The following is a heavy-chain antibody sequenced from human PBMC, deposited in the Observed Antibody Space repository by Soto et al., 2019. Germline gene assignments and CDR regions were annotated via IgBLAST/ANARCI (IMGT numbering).Heavy chain of an antibody. CDR1: GFPFTSYA. Sequence: QVLLVESGGGVVQPGTSLTLSCAASGFPFTSYAMHWVRQTPEKGLQWLTIISSDGSTIHYVDSVKGRFTISRDNSKNTVYLQMNSLRADDTALYYCARGTGSGSFLIDYWGQGTLVTVSS. J-gene: IGHJ4*02. CDR2: ISSDGSTI. V-gene: IGHV3-30-3*01. CDR3: ARGTGSGSFLIDY. D-gene: IGHD3-10*01.